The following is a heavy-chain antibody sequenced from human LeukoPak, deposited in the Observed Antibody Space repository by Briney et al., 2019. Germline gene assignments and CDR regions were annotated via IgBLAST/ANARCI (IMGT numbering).Heavy chain of an antibody. CDR3: ARDPPSNYYDSSGYFDY. Sequence: GGSLRLSCAASGFTFSSYWMHWVRQAPGKGLVWVSRINSDGSSTSYADSVKGRFTISRDNAKNTLYLQVNSLRAEDTAVYYCARDPPSNYYDSSGYFDYWGQGTLVTVSS. D-gene: IGHD3-22*01. CDR2: INSDGSST. CDR1: GFTFSSYW. V-gene: IGHV3-74*01. J-gene: IGHJ4*02.